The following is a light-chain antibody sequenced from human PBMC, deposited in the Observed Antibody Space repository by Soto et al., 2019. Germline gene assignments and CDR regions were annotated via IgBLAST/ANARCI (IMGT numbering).Light chain of an antibody. CDR1: SSDVGGYRF. CDR2: EVS. CDR3: SSKSSGSTPML. V-gene: IGLV2-14*01. J-gene: IGLJ3*02. Sequence: QSALTQPASVSGSPGQSITISCTGTSSDVGGYRFVSWYQHHPGEAPKLIIYEVSNRPSGVSSRFSSSKSGNTASLTISGLQAEDGSLYYCSSKSSGSTPMLFGGGTKVTVL.